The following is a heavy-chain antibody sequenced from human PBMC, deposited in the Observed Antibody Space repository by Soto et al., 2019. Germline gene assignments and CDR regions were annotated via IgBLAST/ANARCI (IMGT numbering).Heavy chain of an antibody. J-gene: IGHJ4*02. CDR2: ISGSGGST. V-gene: IGHV3-23*01. D-gene: IGHD4-17*01. CDR3: AKDYDYGDFGYFDY. CDR1: GFTFSSYA. Sequence: GESLKISCAASGFTFSSYAMSWVRQAPGKGLEWVSAISGSGGSTYYADSVKGRFTISRDNSKNTLYLQMNSLRAEDTAVYYCAKDYDYGDFGYFDYWGQGTLVTVSS.